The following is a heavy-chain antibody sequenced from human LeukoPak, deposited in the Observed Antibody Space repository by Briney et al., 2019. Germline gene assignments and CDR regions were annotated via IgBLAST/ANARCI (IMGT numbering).Heavy chain of an antibody. CDR1: GGTFSSYA. V-gene: IGHV1-69*05. D-gene: IGHD3-22*01. CDR3: VRHYYDYVAFDI. Sequence: SVKVSCKASGGTFSSYAISWVRQAPGQGLEWMGGIIPIFGTANYAQKFQGRVTITTDESTSTAYMELSGLRSEDTAVYYCVRHYYDYVAFDIWGQGTMVTVSS. J-gene: IGHJ3*02. CDR2: IIPIFGTA.